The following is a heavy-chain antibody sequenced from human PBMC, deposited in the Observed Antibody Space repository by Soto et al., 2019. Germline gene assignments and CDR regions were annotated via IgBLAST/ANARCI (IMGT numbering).Heavy chain of an antibody. CDR1: GFTFSNAW. CDR3: TTAPHDYYYYGMDV. CDR2: IKSKTDGGTT. J-gene: IGHJ6*02. V-gene: IGHV3-15*01. Sequence: EVQLVESGGGLVKPGGSLRLSCAASGFTFSNAWVSWVRQAPGKGLEWVGRIKSKTDGGTTDYAAPVKGRFPISRDDSKNTLYLQMNSLKTEDTAVYYCTTAPHDYYYYGMDVWGQGTTVTVSS.